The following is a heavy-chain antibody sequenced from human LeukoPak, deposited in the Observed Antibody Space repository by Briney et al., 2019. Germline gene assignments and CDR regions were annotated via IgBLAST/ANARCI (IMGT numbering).Heavy chain of an antibody. Sequence: GGSLRLSCAVSGLTFSSSWMDWVRQAPGKGLEWVAVISYDGSNKYYADSVKGRFTISRDNSKNTLYLQMNSLRAEDTAVYYCARAFKAYCGGDCPEASAFDIWGQGTMVTVSS. CDR1: GLTFSSSW. J-gene: IGHJ3*02. D-gene: IGHD2-21*02. CDR3: ARAFKAYCGGDCPEASAFDI. V-gene: IGHV3-30-3*01. CDR2: ISYDGSNK.